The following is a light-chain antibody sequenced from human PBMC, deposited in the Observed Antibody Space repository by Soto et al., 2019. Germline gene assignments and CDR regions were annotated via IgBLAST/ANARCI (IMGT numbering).Light chain of an antibody. J-gene: IGKJ2*01. CDR1: QSISSG. Sequence: DIQMTQSPSTLSASVGDRVTITCRASQSISSGLAWYQQKPGKAPKLLIYDASTLESGVPSRFSGSGSWTEFTIPISSLQPDDFATSYCQQYNSYSPYTFGQGTKLEIK. CDR2: DAS. V-gene: IGKV1-5*01. CDR3: QQYNSYSPYT.